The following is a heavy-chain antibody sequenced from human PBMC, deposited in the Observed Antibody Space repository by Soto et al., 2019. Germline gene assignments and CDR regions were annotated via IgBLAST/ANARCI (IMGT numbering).Heavy chain of an antibody. J-gene: IGHJ4*02. Sequence: ASVKVSCKASGYTFITYAVHWLRQAPGQRLEWMGRIDAGNGNTRYSQKFQGRVTITRDTSASTVYMELSSLNSEDTAVFYCARDRHYYDSSGSSYYFDYWGQGTLVTVSS. CDR1: GYTFITYA. V-gene: IGHV1-3*01. CDR2: IDAGNGNT. D-gene: IGHD3-22*01. CDR3: ARDRHYYDSSGSSYYFDY.